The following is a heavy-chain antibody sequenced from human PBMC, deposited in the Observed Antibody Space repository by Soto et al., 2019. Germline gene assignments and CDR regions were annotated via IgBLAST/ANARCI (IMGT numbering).Heavy chain of an antibody. V-gene: IGHV1-46*01. J-gene: IGHJ4*02. Sequence: ASVKVSCKASGYTFTSYYMHWVRQAPGQGLEWMGIINPSGGSTSYAQKFQGRVTMTRDTSISTAYMELSRLRSDDTAVYYCARAKLVYCSSTSCPTPNFDYWGQGTLVTVSS. CDR3: ARAKLVYCSSTSCPTPNFDY. CDR1: GYTFTSYY. D-gene: IGHD2-2*01. CDR2: INPSGGST.